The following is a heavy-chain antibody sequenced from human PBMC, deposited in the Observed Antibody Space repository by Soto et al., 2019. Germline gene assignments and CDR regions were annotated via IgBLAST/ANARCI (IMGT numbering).Heavy chain of an antibody. J-gene: IGHJ4*02. CDR3: ARDLGGNSRYFDY. CDR2: IIPIFGTA. V-gene: IGHV1-69*06. CDR1: GGTFSSYA. D-gene: IGHD2-21*02. Sequence: ASVKVSCKASGGTFSSYAISWVRQAPGQGLEWMGGIIPIFGTANYAQKFQGRVTITADKSTSTAYMELSSLRSEDTAVYYCARDLGGNSRYFDYWGQGTLVTVSS.